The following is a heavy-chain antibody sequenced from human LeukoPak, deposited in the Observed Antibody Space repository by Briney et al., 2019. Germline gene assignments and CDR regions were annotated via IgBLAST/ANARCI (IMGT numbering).Heavy chain of an antibody. Sequence: GGSLRLSCAASGFTFSDYYMSWIRQAPGKGLEWISYISKSGTMIYYRDSAKGRFTVSRDNAQNSLYLQMNSLRAEDTALYYCAGGVQGAGPFDYWGQGSLVTVSS. CDR3: AGGVQGAGPFDY. V-gene: IGHV3-11*01. CDR1: GFTFSDYY. D-gene: IGHD3-16*01. CDR2: ISKSGTMI. J-gene: IGHJ4*02.